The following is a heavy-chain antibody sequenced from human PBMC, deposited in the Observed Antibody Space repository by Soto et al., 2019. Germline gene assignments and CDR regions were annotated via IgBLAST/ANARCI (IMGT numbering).Heavy chain of an antibody. J-gene: IGHJ4*02. D-gene: IGHD2-2*01. CDR2: VSGSGGST. CDR1: GLTFSSYA. V-gene: IGHV3-23*01. Sequence: PGGSLRLSCAASGLTFSSYAMSWVRKAPGKGLEWVSAVSGSGGSTYYADSVKGRFTISRDNSKNTLYLDMNSLRAEDAAVYYCAESGVYCCSTTYYLESRQYHFDCWGQGTLVTVSS. CDR3: AESGVYCCSTTYYLESRQYHFDC.